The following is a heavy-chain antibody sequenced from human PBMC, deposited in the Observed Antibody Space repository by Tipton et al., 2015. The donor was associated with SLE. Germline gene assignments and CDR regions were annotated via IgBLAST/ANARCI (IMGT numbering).Heavy chain of an antibody. CDR3: ATLVGGYYSSSRVVWYFDL. D-gene: IGHD6-6*01. CDR2: INYSGIT. CDR1: GGSISSGHYY. V-gene: IGHV4-61*01. Sequence: LRLSCTVSGGSISSGHYYWSWIRQPPGKGLERIGYINYSGITNYNFSLKSRVTMSLDTSNNQFSLRLSSVTAADTAIYYCATLVGGYYSSSRVVWYFDLWGRGTLVTVSS. J-gene: IGHJ2*01.